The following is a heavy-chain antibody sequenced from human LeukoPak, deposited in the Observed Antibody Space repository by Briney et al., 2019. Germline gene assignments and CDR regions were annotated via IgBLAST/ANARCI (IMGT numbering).Heavy chain of an antibody. J-gene: IGHJ4*02. V-gene: IGHV3-30*03. CDR3: ARDNYDSSTPYYFDN. CDR2: ISYDGCNK. CDR1: GFTFSSYG. Sequence: PGGSLRLSCAASGFTFSSYGMHWVRQAPGKGLGWVAVISYDGCNKYYAASVKARFTISRDNSKNTPYLQMNSLRAEDTAVYYCARDNYDSSTPYYFDNWGQGTLVTVSS. D-gene: IGHD3-22*01.